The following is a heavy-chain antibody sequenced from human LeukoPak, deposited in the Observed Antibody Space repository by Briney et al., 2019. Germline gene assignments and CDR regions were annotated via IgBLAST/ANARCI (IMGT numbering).Heavy chain of an antibody. V-gene: IGHV3-9*03. J-gene: IGHJ4*02. D-gene: IGHD3-3*01. CDR2: ISWNSGSI. CDR3: AKDRSGTFDY. Sequence: LTGGSLRLSCAASGFTFDDYAMHWVRQAPGKGLEWVSGISWNSGSIGYADSVKGRFTISRDNAKNSLYLQMNSLRAEDMALYYCAKDRSGTFDYWGQGTLVTVSS. CDR1: GFTFDDYA.